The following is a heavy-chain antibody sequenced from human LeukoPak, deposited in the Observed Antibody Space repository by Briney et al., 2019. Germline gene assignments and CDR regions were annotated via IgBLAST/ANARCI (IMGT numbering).Heavy chain of an antibody. D-gene: IGHD6-13*01. V-gene: IGHV3-15*01. CDR1: GFTFSNAW. J-gene: IGHJ6*02. Sequence: GGSLRLSCAASGFTFSNAWMSWVRQAPGKGLEWVGRIKSKTDGGTTDYAAPVKGRFTISRDDSKNTLYLQLNSLKTEDTAVYYCTTEDLRSSWYDYYYYYGMDVWGQGTTVTVSS. CDR3: TTEDLRSSWYDYYYYYGMDV. CDR2: IKSKTDGGTT.